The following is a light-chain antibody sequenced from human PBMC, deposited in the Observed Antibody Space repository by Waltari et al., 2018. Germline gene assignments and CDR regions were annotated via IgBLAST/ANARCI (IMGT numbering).Light chain of an antibody. Sequence: QLVLTQSPSASASLGASVKLTCTLSSGHSSYATAWHQQQPEKGPRYLMKLNSDGSHSKGDGSPDRFSGSSSGAERYLTISSLQSEDEADYYCQTWGTGTVVFGGGTKLTVL. J-gene: IGLJ2*01. CDR3: QTWGTGTVV. CDR1: SGHSSYA. V-gene: IGLV4-69*01. CDR2: LNSDGSH.